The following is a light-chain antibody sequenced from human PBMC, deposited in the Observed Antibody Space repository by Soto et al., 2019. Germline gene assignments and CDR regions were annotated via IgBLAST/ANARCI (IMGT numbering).Light chain of an antibody. V-gene: IGKV3D-11*03. J-gene: IGKJ1*01. Sequence: EIVLTQSPGTLSVSPGERATLSCRASQSVGSKLAWYRQAPGQAPRLLIYGASTRATDTPARFSGSGAGTDFTLTXXXXXXXDFAVYYCQXXXXXFATFG. CDR3: QXXXXXFAT. CDR1: QSVGSK. CDR2: GAS.